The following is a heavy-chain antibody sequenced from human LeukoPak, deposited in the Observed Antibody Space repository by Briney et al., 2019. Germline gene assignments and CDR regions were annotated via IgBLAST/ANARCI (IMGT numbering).Heavy chain of an antibody. J-gene: IGHJ4*02. D-gene: IGHD3-22*01. CDR3: ASPYYFDSSGYPHY. CDR2: IYSGGST. CDR1: GFTVSRNY. Sequence: GGSLRLSCAASGFTVSRNYMTWVRQAPGKGLEWVSVIYSGGSTYYGDSVKGRFTISRDNSNNTLYLQMNSLGAEDTAVYYCASPYYFDSSGYPHYWGQGTLVTVSS. V-gene: IGHV3-66*01.